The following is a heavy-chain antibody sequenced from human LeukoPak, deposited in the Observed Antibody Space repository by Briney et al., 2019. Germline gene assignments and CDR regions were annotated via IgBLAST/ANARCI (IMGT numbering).Heavy chain of an antibody. D-gene: IGHD3-3*01. CDR3: ARRRITIFGMDV. J-gene: IGHJ6*02. CDR2: IYYSGAT. CDR1: GGSISGHY. Sequence: SETLSLTCNVSGGSISGHYWTWIRRPPGKGLEFIGFIYYSGATNYNPSLKSRVTMSVDTSKNQLSPKLSSVTAADTAVYYCARRRITIFGMDVWGQGTTVTISS. V-gene: IGHV4-59*08.